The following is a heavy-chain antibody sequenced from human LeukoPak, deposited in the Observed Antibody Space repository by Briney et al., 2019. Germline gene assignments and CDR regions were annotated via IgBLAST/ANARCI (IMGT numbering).Heavy chain of an antibody. Sequence: PGGSLRLSCAASGFGFSSYTMNWVRQAPGKGLEWVSSISGSISSKLYAESVKGRFTISRDNAKNSLYLQMNILRAENTAVYYCVSGSYEGGYYGMDVWGQGTTVTVS. J-gene: IGHJ6*02. CDR3: VSGSYEGGYYGMDV. CDR1: GFGFSSYT. D-gene: IGHD1-26*01. V-gene: IGHV3-21*01. CDR2: ISGSISSK.